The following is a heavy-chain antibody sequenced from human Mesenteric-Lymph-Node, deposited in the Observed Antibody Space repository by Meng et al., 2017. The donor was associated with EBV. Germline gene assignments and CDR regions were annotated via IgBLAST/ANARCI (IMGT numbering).Heavy chain of an antibody. CDR3: ARITFGGAIGD. CDR2: IFHSGGT. J-gene: IGHJ4*02. Sequence: QVNLQEPGPGLVKPSGTLSLTCAVSSGSISNSNWWSWVRQPPGKGLQWIGKIFHSGGTNYNPSLKSRVTISVDKSKNQFSLKVNSLTAADTAVYYCARITFGGAIGDWGQGTLVTVSS. D-gene: IGHD3-16*02. V-gene: IGHV4-4*02. CDR1: SGSISNSNW.